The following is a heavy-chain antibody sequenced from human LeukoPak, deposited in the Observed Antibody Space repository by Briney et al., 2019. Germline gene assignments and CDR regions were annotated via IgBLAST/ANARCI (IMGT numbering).Heavy chain of an antibody. CDR1: GFTVSSNY. D-gene: IGHD3-22*01. J-gene: IGHJ3*02. V-gene: IGHV3-23*01. CDR3: TRRYNYDSSGYYYVRDAFDI. CDR2: ISGSGGST. Sequence: GGSLRLSCAASGFTVSSNYMTWVRQAPGKGLEWVSAISGSGGSTYYADSVKGRFTISRDNSKNTLYLQMNSLKTGDTAVYYCTRRYNYDSSGYYYVRDAFDIWGQGTMVTVSS.